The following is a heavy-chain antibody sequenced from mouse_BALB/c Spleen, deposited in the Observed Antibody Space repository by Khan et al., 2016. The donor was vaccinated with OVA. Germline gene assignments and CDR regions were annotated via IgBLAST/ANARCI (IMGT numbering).Heavy chain of an antibody. D-gene: IGHD2-1*01. CDR1: GFSFTTYT. CDR2: INSGSTYT. Sequence: EVELVESGGGLVRPGGSLKLSCAASGFSFTTYTMSWVRQTPEKRLEWVATINSGSTYTYYPDSVTGRFTISSHNAKDTLYPQMSSLTSEDTGMYYCTRDGNYAHWYFDVWGAGTTVTVSS. V-gene: IGHV5-6-4*01. CDR3: TRDGNYAHWYFDV. J-gene: IGHJ1*01.